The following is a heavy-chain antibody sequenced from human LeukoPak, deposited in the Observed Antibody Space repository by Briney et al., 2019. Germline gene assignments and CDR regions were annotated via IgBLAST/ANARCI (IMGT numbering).Heavy chain of an antibody. D-gene: IGHD6-13*01. CDR1: GFTFSSYW. CDR2: INSDGSST. V-gene: IGHV3-74*01. CDR3: ARDPRAAAGVGGMDV. Sequence: GVLRLSCAASGFTFSSYWMHWARQAPGKGLVWVSRINSDGSSTSYADSVKGRFTISRDNAKNTLYLQMNSLRAEDTAVYYCARDPRAAAGVGGMDVWGKGATVTVS. J-gene: IGHJ6*04.